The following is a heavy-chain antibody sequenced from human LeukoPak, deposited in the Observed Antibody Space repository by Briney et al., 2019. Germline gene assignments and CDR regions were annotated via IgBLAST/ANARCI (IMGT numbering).Heavy chain of an antibody. Sequence: GGSLRLSCAASGFTFSSYEMNWVSQAQGKGLEWVSCISSSGSTIYYADSVKGRFTISRDNFRNPVSLQMNTLRAEDTAVYYCTWIDYWGQETLVIVSS. CDR1: GFTFSSYE. V-gene: IGHV3-48*03. D-gene: IGHD3-3*01. J-gene: IGHJ4*02. CDR3: TWIDY. CDR2: ISSSGSTI.